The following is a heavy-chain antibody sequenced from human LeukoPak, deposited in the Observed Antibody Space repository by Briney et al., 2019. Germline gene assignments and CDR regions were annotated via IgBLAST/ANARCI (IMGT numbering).Heavy chain of an antibody. D-gene: IGHD6-19*01. V-gene: IGHV1-3*01. CDR1: GYIFTAYA. J-gene: IGHJ5*02. Sequence: ASVKVSCKASGYIFTAYAIHWVRQAPGQGLEWMGWINAGKGITKYSQKFQGRVTITRDTSATTVYMELSSLRSEDTALYYCARHFGSSSGYYWFDPWGQGTLVTVSS. CDR3: ARHFGSSSGYYWFDP. CDR2: INAGKGIT.